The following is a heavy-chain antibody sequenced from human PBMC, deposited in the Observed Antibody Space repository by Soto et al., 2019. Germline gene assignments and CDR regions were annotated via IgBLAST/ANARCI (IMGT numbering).Heavy chain of an antibody. CDR2: IYHSGST. Sequence: TLSLTCAVSGGSISSGGSSWSWIRQPPGKGLEWIGYIYHSGSTYYNPSLKSRVTISLDRSKNHFSLKLSSVTAADTAVYYCARGLPHQQWLVHGIGYWGQGTLVTVSS. V-gene: IGHV4-30-2*01. J-gene: IGHJ4*02. CDR1: GGSISSGGSS. CDR3: ARGLPHQQWLVHGIGY. D-gene: IGHD6-19*01.